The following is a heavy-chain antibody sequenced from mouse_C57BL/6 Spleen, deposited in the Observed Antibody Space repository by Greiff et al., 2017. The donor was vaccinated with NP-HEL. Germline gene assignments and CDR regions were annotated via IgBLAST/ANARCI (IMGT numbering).Heavy chain of an antibody. CDR2: IYPGDGDT. J-gene: IGHJ2*01. CDR3: AREPAAQATYFDY. Sequence: VQLQQSGPELVKPGASVKISCKASGYAFSSSWMNWVKQRPGKGLEWIGRIYPGDGDTNYNGKFKGKATLTADKSSSTAYMQLSSLTSEDSAVYFCAREPAAQATYFDYWGQGTTLTVSS. V-gene: IGHV1-82*01. CDR1: GYAFSSSW. D-gene: IGHD3-2*02.